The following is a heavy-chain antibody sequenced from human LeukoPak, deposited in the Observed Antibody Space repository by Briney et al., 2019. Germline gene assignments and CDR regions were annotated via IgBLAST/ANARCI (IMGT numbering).Heavy chain of an antibody. CDR2: INSDGSTT. CDR1: GFTFSGYW. Sequence: GGSLRLSCAASGFTFSGYWMHWVRQAPRKGLVWVSRINSDGSTTSYADSVKGRFTISRDNAKNTLYLQMNSLIAEDTAVYYCARSGGGYFDYWGQRTLVTVSS. J-gene: IGHJ4*02. V-gene: IGHV3-74*01. D-gene: IGHD3-16*01. CDR3: ARSGGGYFDY.